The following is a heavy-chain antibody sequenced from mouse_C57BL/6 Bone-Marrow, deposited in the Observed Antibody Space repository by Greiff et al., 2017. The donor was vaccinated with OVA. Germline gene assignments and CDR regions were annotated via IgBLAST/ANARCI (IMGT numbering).Heavy chain of an antibody. CDR3: ARESTYYSNPY. J-gene: IGHJ4*01. V-gene: IGHV5-4*01. CDR2: ISDGGSYT. D-gene: IGHD2-5*01. Sequence: EVQGVESGGGLVQPGESLKLSCESNEYEFPSHDMSWVRKTPEKRLEWVATISDGGSYTYYPDNVKGRFTISRDNAKNNLYLQMSHLKSEDTAMYYCARESTYYSNPYWGQGTSVTVSS. CDR1: EYEFPSHD.